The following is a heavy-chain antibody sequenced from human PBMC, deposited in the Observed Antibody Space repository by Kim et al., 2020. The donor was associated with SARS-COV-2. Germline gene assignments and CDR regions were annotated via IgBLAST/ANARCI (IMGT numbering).Heavy chain of an antibody. CDR1: GGSISSYY. V-gene: IGHV4-4*07. CDR2: IYTSGST. D-gene: IGHD1-7*01. J-gene: IGHJ6*02. Sequence: SETLSLTCTVSGGSISSYYWSWIRQPAGKGLEWIGRIYTSGSTNYNPSLKSRVTMSVDTSKNQFSLKLSSVTAADTAVYYCARDRLSAWDWNYRYYYYGMDVWGQGTTVTVSS. CDR3: ARDRLSAWDWNYRYYYYGMDV.